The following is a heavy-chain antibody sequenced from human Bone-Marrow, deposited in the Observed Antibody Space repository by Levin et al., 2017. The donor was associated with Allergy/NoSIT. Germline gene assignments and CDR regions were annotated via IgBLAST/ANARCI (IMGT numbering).Heavy chain of an antibody. CDR2: IYSGGST. D-gene: IGHD3-10*01. V-gene: IGHV3-66*02. CDR1: GFTVSSNY. CDR3: ARLDFGEFSSYRSPFFHY. J-gene: IGHJ4*02. Sequence: ETLSLTCAASGFTVSSNYMNWVRQAPGKGLEWVSVIYSGGSTYYADSVKGRFTISRDNSKNTLYLQMNSLRAEDTAVYYCARLDFGEFSSYRSPFFHYWGQGTLVTVSS.